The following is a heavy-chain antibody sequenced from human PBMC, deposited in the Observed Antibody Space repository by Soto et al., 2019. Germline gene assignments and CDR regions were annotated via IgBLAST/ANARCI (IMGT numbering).Heavy chain of an antibody. J-gene: IGHJ6*03. CDR3: ARGRLSGYYYMDL. D-gene: IGHD3-10*01. Sequence: GGSLRLSCAASGFTFSSHDMHWVRQATGKGLEWVSTIGTAGDTYYPGSAKGRFTISRENAKNSLYLQMNSLRAGDTAVYYCARGRLSGYYYMDLWGKGTTVTAP. CDR2: IGTAGDT. V-gene: IGHV3-13*01. CDR1: GFTFSSHD.